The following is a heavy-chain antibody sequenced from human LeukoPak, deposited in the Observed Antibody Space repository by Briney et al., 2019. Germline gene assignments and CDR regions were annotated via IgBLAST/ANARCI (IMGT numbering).Heavy chain of an antibody. Sequence: ASVKVSCKVSGYTLTELSMHWVRQAPGKGLEWMGGFDPEDGETIYAQKFQGRVTMTEDTSTDTAYMELSSLRSEDTAVYYCATPTWGGYDFDYWGQGTLVTVSS. CDR1: GYTLTELS. D-gene: IGHD5-12*01. CDR3: ATPTWGGYDFDY. CDR2: FDPEDGET. J-gene: IGHJ4*02. V-gene: IGHV1-24*01.